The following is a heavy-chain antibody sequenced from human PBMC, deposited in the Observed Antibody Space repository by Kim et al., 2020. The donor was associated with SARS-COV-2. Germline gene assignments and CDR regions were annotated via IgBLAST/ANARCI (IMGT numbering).Heavy chain of an antibody. Sequence: GGSLRLSCAASGFTFSSYAMSWVRQAPGKGLEWVSAISGSGGSTYYADSVKGRFTISRDNSKNTLYLQMNSLRAEDTAVYYCAKAPAPLRWSPGDYWGQGTLVTVSS. CDR1: GFTFSSYA. J-gene: IGHJ4*02. CDR2: ISGSGGST. D-gene: IGHD4-17*01. CDR3: AKAPAPLRWSPGDY. V-gene: IGHV3-23*01.